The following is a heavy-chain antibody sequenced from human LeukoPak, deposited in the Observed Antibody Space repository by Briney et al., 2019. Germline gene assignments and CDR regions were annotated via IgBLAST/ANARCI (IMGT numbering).Heavy chain of an antibody. V-gene: IGHV3-23*01. Sequence: GGSLRLSCAASGFTFSAYAMSWVRQGPGKGLEWGSTISGSGGSTYYADSVKGWFTISRDNSKITLYVQMNSLRAEDTAVYFCSKENRASMIVVFFTTEPFDYWGQGTLVTVSS. CDR2: ISGSGGST. CDR3: SKENRASMIVVFFTTEPFDY. D-gene: IGHD3-22*01. J-gene: IGHJ4*02. CDR1: GFTFSAYA.